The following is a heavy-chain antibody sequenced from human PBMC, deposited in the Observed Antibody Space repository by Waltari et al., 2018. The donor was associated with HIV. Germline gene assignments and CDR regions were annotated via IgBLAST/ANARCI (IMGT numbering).Heavy chain of an antibody. J-gene: IGHJ5*02. Sequence: QVQLAQSGADVQKPGASVKVSCKASGYTFTGSYMHWLRQAPGQGLEWMGWINPNSGGTNYAQKFQGRVTMTRDTSISTAYMELSRLRSDDTAVYYCARDTPDAYYYDTSGYWSWGQGTLVTVSS. CDR2: INPNSGGT. D-gene: IGHD3-22*01. V-gene: IGHV1-2*02. CDR3: ARDTPDAYYYDTSGYWS. CDR1: GYTFTGSY.